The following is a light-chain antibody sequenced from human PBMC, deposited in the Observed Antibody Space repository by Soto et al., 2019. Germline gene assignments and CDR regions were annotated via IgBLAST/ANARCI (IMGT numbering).Light chain of an antibody. CDR2: DVI. Sequence: QSALTQPASVSGSPGQSITISCTGTSSDVGGYTYVSWYQQHPGKAPKLLIYDVINRPSGISNRFSGSKSVNTASLTISGLQAEDEADYYCSSHTTDYTSVFGTGTKLTVL. J-gene: IGLJ1*01. V-gene: IGLV2-14*03. CDR1: SSDVGGYTY. CDR3: SSHTTDYTSV.